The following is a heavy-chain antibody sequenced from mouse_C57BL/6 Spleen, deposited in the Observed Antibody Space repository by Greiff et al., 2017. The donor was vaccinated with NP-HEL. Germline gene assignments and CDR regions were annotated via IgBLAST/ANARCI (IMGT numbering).Heavy chain of an antibody. Sequence: QVQLQQSGAELVKPGASVKISCKASGYAFSSYWMNWVKQRPGKGLEWIGQIYPGDGDTNYNGKFKGKATLTADKSSSTAYMQLGSLTSEDSAVYFCARSIYYGNYAFDYWGQGTTLTVSS. CDR3: ARSIYYGNYAFDY. D-gene: IGHD2-1*01. CDR2: IYPGDGDT. J-gene: IGHJ2*01. V-gene: IGHV1-80*01. CDR1: GYAFSSYW.